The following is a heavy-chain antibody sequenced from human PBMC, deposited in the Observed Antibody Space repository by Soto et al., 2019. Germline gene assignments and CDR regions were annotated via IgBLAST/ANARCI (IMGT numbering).Heavy chain of an antibody. CDR2: IIPIFGTA. J-gene: IGHJ3*02. CDR1: GGTFSSYA. V-gene: IGHV1-69*05. D-gene: IGHD6-13*01. CDR3: ARAAAAEGVDAFNI. Sequence: ASVKVSCKASGGTFSSYAISWVRQAPGQGLEWMGGIIPIFGTADYAQKFQGRVTMTRDTSTSTVYMELSSLRSEDTAVYYCARAAAAEGVDAFNIWGQGTMVTVSS.